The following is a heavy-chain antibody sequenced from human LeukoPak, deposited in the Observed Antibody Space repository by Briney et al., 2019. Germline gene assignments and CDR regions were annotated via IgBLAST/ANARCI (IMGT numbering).Heavy chain of an antibody. J-gene: IGHJ4*02. V-gene: IGHV5-51*01. CDR3: ARRHRYCSTTSGYVVDF. D-gene: IGHD2-2*01. CDR2: IYPGDSDT. Sequence: PGESLKISCKGSGYSFTTYWIGWVRQMPGKGLEWMGIIYPGDSDTRYSTSVQGQVTFSADKPISTAYLQWSSLKASDTAMYYCARRHRYCSTTSGYVVDFWGQGTLVTVSS. CDR1: GYSFTTYW.